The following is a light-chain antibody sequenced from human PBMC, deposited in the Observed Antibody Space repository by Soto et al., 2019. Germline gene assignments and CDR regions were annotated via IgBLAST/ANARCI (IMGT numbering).Light chain of an antibody. CDR1: SGHSSYA. J-gene: IGLJ2*01. Sequence: QPVLTQSPSASASLGASVKLTCTLSSGHSSYAIAWHQQQPEKGPRYLMKLNSDGSHSKGDGIPDRFSGSSSGAERYLTISSLQSEDEAYYYCQTWGTGSVVFGGGTKLTVL. V-gene: IGLV4-69*01. CDR3: QTWGTGSVV. CDR2: LNSDGSH.